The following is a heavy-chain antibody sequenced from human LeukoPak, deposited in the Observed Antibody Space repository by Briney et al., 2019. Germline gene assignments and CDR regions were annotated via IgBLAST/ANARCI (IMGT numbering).Heavy chain of an antibody. J-gene: IGHJ5*02. CDR2: INHSGST. Sequence: SETLSLTCAVYGGSFSGYYWSWIRQPPGKGLEWIGEINHSGSTNYNPSLKSRVTVSVDTSKNQFSLKLSSVTAADTAVYYCARGRVGWFDPWGQGTLVTVSS. V-gene: IGHV4-34*01. CDR3: ARGRVGWFDP. CDR1: GGSFSGYY.